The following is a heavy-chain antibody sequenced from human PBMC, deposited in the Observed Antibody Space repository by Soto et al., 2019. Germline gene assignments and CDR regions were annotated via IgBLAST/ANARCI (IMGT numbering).Heavy chain of an antibody. CDR1: GFTFSTHA. J-gene: IGHJ6*02. D-gene: IGHD2-2*01. Sequence: LRLSCVASGFTFSTHAMSWVRQAPGKGLEWVSTFSGSGGNIYYAESVKGRLTISRDDSKNTLYLQMNSLRVEDTAVYYCAKDPPWTVGPLAMDVWGQGTTVTVSS. V-gene: IGHV3-23*01. CDR3: AKDPPWTVGPLAMDV. CDR2: FSGSGGNI.